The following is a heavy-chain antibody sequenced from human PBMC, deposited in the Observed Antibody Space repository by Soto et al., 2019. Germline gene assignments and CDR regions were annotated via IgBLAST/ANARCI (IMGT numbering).Heavy chain of an antibody. J-gene: IGHJ4*02. V-gene: IGHV3-30*18. D-gene: IGHD6-19*01. Sequence: GGSLRLSCAASGFTFSSYGIHWVRQAPGKGLEWVAFISYDGSDKYYADSVKGRFTISRDNSKSTLYLQIDSLRDEDTAVYYCAKAKHQLRSGWYYPYFDYWGQGTLVTVSS. CDR3: AKAKHQLRSGWYYPYFDY. CDR1: GFTFSSYG. CDR2: ISYDGSDK.